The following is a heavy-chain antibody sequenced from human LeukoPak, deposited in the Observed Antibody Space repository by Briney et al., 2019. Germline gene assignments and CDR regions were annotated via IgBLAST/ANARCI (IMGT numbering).Heavy chain of an antibody. CDR3: ARYSRSDWFDP. J-gene: IGHJ5*02. CDR2: IYYSGST. V-gene: IGHV4-61*03. CDR1: GGSVSSGSYY. Sequence: PSETLSLTCTVSGGSVSSGSYYWGWIRQPPGKGLEWIGYIYYSGSTNYNPSLKSRVTISVDTSKNHFSLKLSSVTAADTAMYYCARYSRSDWFDPWGQGTLVTVSS. D-gene: IGHD2-21*01.